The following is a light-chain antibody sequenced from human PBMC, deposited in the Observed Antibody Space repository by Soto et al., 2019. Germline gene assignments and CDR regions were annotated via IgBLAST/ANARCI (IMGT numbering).Light chain of an antibody. CDR3: AAWDDSLNGYV. CDR2: NNN. CDR1: SXNIGSNT. J-gene: IGLJ1*01. V-gene: IGLV1-44*01. Sequence: QSVLTQPPSASGTPGQRGTISCSGSSXNIGSNTVTWYQQLPGTAPKLLIYNNNQRPSGVPDRFSGSKSGTSASLAISGLQSEDEADYYCAAWDDSLNGYVFGTGTKVTVL.